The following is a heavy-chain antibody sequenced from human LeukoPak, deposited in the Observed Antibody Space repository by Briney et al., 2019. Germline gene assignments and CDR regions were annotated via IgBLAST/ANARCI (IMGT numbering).Heavy chain of an antibody. V-gene: IGHV3-48*04. Sequence: PGGSLRLSCAASGFTFSSYSMNWVRQAPGKGLEWVSYISSSSSTIYYADSVKGRFTISRDNAKNSPYLQMNSLRAEDTAVYYCARDRWFGELSPFDYWGQGTLVTVSS. CDR1: GFTFSSYS. J-gene: IGHJ4*02. D-gene: IGHD3-10*01. CDR3: ARDRWFGELSPFDY. CDR2: ISSSSSTI.